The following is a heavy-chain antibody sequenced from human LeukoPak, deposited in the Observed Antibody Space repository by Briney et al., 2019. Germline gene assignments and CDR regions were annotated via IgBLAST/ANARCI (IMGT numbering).Heavy chain of an antibody. V-gene: IGHV4-59*08. Sequence: SETLSLTCAVSGTSISANYWSWIRQPPGKGLEWLGCIFCSGGTNYKPSLKSRITISVDTSKNQLSLRLSSVIAADTAVYYCARHVDYWGQGTLVTVSS. CDR2: IFCSGGT. CDR1: GTSISANY. CDR3: ARHVDY. J-gene: IGHJ4*02.